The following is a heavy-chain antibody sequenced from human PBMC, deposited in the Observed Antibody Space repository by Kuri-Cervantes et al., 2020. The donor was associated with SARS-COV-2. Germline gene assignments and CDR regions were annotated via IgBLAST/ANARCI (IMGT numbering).Heavy chain of an antibody. Sequence: GESLKISCAASGFTFSSYSMNLVRRAPGKGLEWVSSISSSSSYIYYADSVKGRFTISRDNAKNSLYLQMNSLRAEDTAVYYCARDRDGYSSSWYGGYYYGMDVWGQGTTVPSP. V-gene: IGHV3-21*01. J-gene: IGHJ6*02. D-gene: IGHD6-13*01. CDR3: ARDRDGYSSSWYGGYYYGMDV. CDR2: ISSSSSYI. CDR1: GFTFSSYS.